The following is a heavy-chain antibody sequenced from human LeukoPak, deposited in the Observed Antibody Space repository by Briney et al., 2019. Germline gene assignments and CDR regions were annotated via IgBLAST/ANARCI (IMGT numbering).Heavy chain of an antibody. J-gene: IGHJ6*02. V-gene: IGHV3-30*18. D-gene: IGHD3-9*01. Sequence: GRSLRLSCAASGFTFSSYGMHWVRQAPGKGLEWVAVISYDGSNKYYADSVKGRFTISRDNSKNTLYLQMNSLRAEDTAVYSCAKDLTRHYDILTGSSRAYGMDVWGQGTTVAVSS. CDR3: AKDLTRHYDILTGSSRAYGMDV. CDR2: ISYDGSNK. CDR1: GFTFSSYG.